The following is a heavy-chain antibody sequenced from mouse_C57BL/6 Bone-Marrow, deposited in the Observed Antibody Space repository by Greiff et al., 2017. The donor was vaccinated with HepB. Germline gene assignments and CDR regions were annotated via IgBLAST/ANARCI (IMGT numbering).Heavy chain of an antibody. Sequence: QVQLQQPGAELVKPGASVKLSCKASGYTFTSYWMHWVKQRPGQGLEWIGMIHPNSGSTNYNEKFKSKATLTVDKSSSTAYMQLSSRTSEDSAVYYCARNGSFYFDYWGQGTTLTVSS. D-gene: IGHD1-1*01. V-gene: IGHV1-64*01. CDR3: ARNGSFYFDY. J-gene: IGHJ2*01. CDR1: GYTFTSYW. CDR2: IHPNSGST.